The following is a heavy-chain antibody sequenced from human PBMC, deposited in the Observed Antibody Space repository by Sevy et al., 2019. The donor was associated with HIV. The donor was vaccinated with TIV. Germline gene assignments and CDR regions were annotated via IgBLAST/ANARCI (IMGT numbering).Heavy chain of an antibody. CDR3: AKGPWYYDSSGSYYFDY. CDR1: GFTFSSYA. Sequence: GGSLRLSCAASGFTFSSYAMSWVRQAPGKGLEWVSAISGSGGSTYYADSVKGRFTISRENSKNTLYLQMNSLRAEDTAVYYCAKGPWYYDSSGSYYFDYWGQGTLVTVSS. J-gene: IGHJ4*02. CDR2: ISGSGGST. V-gene: IGHV3-23*01. D-gene: IGHD3-22*01.